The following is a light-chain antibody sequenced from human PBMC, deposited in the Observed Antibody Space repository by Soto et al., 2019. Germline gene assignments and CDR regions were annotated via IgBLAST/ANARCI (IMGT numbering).Light chain of an antibody. J-gene: IGKJ1*01. CDR3: LQYHNLWA. Sequence: EIVLTQSPATLSLSPGERATLSCRASQNIYSNVAWYQQRPGQAPRLLIYRASTRAPGIPARFSGSGSGTEFTLAISGLQSDDFTVYSCLQYHNLWAFGQGTKVDI. V-gene: IGKV3-15*01. CDR1: QNIYSN. CDR2: RAS.